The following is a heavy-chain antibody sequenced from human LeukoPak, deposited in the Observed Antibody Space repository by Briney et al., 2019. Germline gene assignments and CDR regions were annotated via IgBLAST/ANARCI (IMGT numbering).Heavy chain of an antibody. Sequence: GGSLRLSCAASGFTVSNNYLSWVRQAPGKGLEWVSIMYSDGSTYYADSVKGRFTISRDSPKNTLYLQMNSLRAEDTAVYYCAREASAADYWGQGTLVTVSS. CDR1: GFTVSNNY. V-gene: IGHV3-53*01. CDR3: AREASAADY. CDR2: MYSDGST. J-gene: IGHJ4*02. D-gene: IGHD2-2*01.